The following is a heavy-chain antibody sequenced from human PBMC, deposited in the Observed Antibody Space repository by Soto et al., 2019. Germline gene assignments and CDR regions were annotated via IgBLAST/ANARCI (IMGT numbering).Heavy chain of an antibody. CDR1: GGSFTSNNW. CDR3: ASRDPGTSVDY. V-gene: IGHV4-4*02. J-gene: IGHJ4*02. D-gene: IGHD1-7*01. Sequence: PSETLSLTCAVSGGSFTSNNWWTWVRQPPGQGLEWIGEIYRTGSTNYNPSLKSRVTISLDKSENQFSLKVTSLTAADTAVYYCASRDPGTSVDYWGQGPLVNVS. CDR2: IYRTGST.